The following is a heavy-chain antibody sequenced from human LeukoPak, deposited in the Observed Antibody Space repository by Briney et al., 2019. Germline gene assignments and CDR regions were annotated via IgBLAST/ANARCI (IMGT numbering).Heavy chain of an antibody. CDR1: GFTFSSYS. CDR3: ARYCSGGSCYSNYYYGMDV. CDR2: ISSSSSYI. J-gene: IGHJ6*02. D-gene: IGHD2-15*01. Sequence: GGSLRLSCAASGFTFSSYSMNWLRQVPGKWLEWVSSISSSSSYIYYADSVKGRFTISRHNAKNSLYLQMNSLRAEDTAVYYCARYCSGGSCYSNYYYGMDVWGQGTTVTVSS. V-gene: IGHV3-21*01.